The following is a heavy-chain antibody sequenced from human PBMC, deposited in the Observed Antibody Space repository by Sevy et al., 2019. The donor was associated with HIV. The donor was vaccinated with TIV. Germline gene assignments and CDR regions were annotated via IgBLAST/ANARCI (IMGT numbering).Heavy chain of an antibody. Sequence: SETLSLTCSVSGVSISSYFWTWVRQSPGKGLEWIGNIYFTGNTDYSPSLKSRVTLSLDTSKSQFSLTLKSVTAADTAIYFCARDSTTRPRVLDYWGQGTLVTVSS. CDR2: IYFTGNT. J-gene: IGHJ4*02. V-gene: IGHV4-59*01. CDR1: GVSISSYF. CDR3: ARDSTTRPRVLDY. D-gene: IGHD1-1*01.